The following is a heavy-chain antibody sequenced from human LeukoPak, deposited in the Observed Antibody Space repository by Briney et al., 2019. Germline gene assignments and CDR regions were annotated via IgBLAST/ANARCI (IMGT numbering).Heavy chain of an antibody. V-gene: IGHV4-59*01. CDR1: GGSISSYY. Sequence: PSETLSLTCTVSGGSISSYYWSWIRQPPGKGLEWIGYIYYSGSTNYYPSLKSRVTISVDTSKNRFSLKLSSVTAADTAVYYCARAHYIAAAATDAFDIWGQGTMVTVSS. CDR2: IYYSGST. J-gene: IGHJ3*02. D-gene: IGHD6-13*01. CDR3: ARAHYIAAAATDAFDI.